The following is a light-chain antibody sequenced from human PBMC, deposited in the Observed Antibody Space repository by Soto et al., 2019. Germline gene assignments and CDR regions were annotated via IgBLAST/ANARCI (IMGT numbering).Light chain of an antibody. CDR2: KVS. CDR1: QSLIHSDGNTY. CDR3: MQGTHWPWT. J-gene: IGKJ1*01. Sequence: DVVMTQSPLSLPVTLGQPASISCRSSQSLIHSDGNTYLNWFQQRPGQSPRRLIYKVSDRDSGVXDXFSGSGSGTDFTLKISRVEAEAVGVYYCMQGTHWPWTFGQGTEVEIK. V-gene: IGKV2-30*02.